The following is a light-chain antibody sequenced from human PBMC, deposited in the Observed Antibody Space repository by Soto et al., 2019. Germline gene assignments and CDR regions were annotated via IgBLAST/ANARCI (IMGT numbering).Light chain of an antibody. CDR2: EVS. V-gene: IGLV2-14*01. Sequence: QSALTQPASVSGSPGQSITISCTGTSSDVGGYNYVSWYQQHPVKAPKLMIYEVSNRPSGVSNRFSGSKSGNTASPTISGLQAEDEADYYCSSYTSSSTVFGTGTQVTVL. J-gene: IGLJ1*01. CDR1: SSDVGGYNY. CDR3: SSYTSSSTV.